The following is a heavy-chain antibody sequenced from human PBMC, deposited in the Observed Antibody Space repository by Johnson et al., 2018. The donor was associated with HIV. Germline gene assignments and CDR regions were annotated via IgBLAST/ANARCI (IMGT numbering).Heavy chain of an antibody. CDR2: ISYAGSNK. V-gene: IGHV3-30*03. J-gene: IGHJ3*02. Sequence: QVQLVESGGGVVQPGRSLRLSCAASGFTFRTYGMHWVRQAPGKGLEWVAVISYAGSNKYYADSVKGRFTISRDNSENTLYLQMNSLRPEDTAVYYCARDPFTQALDAFDIWGQGTMVTVSS. CDR1: GFTFRTYG. CDR3: ARDPFTQALDAFDI.